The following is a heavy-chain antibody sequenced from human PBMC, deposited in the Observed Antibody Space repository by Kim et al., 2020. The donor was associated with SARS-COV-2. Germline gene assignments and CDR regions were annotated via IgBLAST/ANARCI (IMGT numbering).Heavy chain of an antibody. CDR1: GFTSNSYW. Sequence: GGSLRLSCAASGFTSNSYWMYWVRQAPGKGLVWVSRINSDGSTTTYADSVKGRFTISRDSAKNTLYLQMNSLRAEDTAVYYCARRGSRGGMDVWGQGTTVTVSS. V-gene: IGHV3-74*01. CDR2: INSDGSTT. J-gene: IGHJ6*02. CDR3: ARRGSRGGMDV.